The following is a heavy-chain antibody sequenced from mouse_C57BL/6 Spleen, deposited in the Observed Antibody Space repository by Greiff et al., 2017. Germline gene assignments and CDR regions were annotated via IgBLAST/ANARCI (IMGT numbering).Heavy chain of an antibody. V-gene: IGHV10-1*01. J-gene: IGHJ2*01. CDR2: IRSKSNNYAT. CDR1: GFSFNTYA. D-gene: IGHD2-4*01. Sequence: GGGLVQPKGSLKLSCAASGFSFNTYAMNWVRQAPGKGLEWVARIRSKSNNYATYYADSVKDRFTISRDDSESMLYLQMNNLKTEDTAMYYCVRSYDYGFDYWGQGTTLTVSS. CDR3: VRSYDYGFDY.